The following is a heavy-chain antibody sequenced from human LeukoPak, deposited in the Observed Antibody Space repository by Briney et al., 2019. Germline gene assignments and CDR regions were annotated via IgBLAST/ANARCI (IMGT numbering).Heavy chain of an antibody. CDR3: AVEHYDSSGYYYGRFDY. V-gene: IGHV3-23*01. CDR2: ISGSGGST. D-gene: IGHD3-22*01. J-gene: IGHJ4*02. Sequence: GGSLRLSCAASGFTFSSYAMSWVRQAPGKGLEWVSAISGSGGSTYYADSVKGRFTISRDNSKNTLYLQMNSLRAEDTAVYYCAVEHYDSSGYYYGRFDYWGQGTLVTVSS. CDR1: GFTFSSYA.